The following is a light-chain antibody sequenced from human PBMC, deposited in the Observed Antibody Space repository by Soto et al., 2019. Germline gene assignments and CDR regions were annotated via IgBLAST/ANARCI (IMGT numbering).Light chain of an antibody. V-gene: IGLV2-23*01. CDR2: ATS. CDR3: TSFARGSTVV. J-gene: IGLJ3*02. CDR1: SSDVGNYNL. Sequence: QSALTQPAAVSGSPGQSITISCTGTSSDVGNYNLVSWYQQYPGKAPKLMIYATSKRPSGVSNRFSGSKSGDTASLTISGLQAEDEADYYCTSFARGSTVVFGGGTKLTVL.